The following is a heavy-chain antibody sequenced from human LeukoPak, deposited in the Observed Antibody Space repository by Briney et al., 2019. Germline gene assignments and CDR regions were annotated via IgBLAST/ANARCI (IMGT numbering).Heavy chain of an antibody. Sequence: SETLSLTCTVSGGSISSYYWSWIRQSPGKGLECIGYIHYTGSTNYNPSLKSRVTISVETSKDQFSLKLKSVTAADTAVYYCARASDVLTYYYDSSGSGWFDPWGQGTLVTVSS. CDR3: ARASDVLTYYYDSSGSGWFDP. D-gene: IGHD3-22*01. CDR1: GGSISSYY. CDR2: IHYTGST. J-gene: IGHJ5*02. V-gene: IGHV4-59*01.